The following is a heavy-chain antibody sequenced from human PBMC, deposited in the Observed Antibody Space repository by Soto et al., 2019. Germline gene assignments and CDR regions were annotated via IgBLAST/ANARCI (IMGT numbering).Heavy chain of an antibody. V-gene: IGHV4-59*01. J-gene: IGHJ4*02. CDR1: GGSISSYY. D-gene: IGHD4-17*01. CDR2: IYYSGST. CDR3: ARNAPRRDYGASQDFDY. Sequence: SEALSLTCTVSGGSISSYYWSWVRQPPWKGLEWIGYIYYSGSTNYNPSLKSRVTISVDTSKSQFSLKLSSVTAADTAVYYCARNAPRRDYGASQDFDYWGQGTLVTVSS.